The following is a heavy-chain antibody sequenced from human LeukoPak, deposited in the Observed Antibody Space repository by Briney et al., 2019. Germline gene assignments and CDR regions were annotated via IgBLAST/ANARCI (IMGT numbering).Heavy chain of an antibody. V-gene: IGHV4-39*01. J-gene: IGHJ4*02. Sequence: SETLSLTCTVSGGPIDNSHYYWGWIRQPPGEGLEWIASIHYSGSTHYNPSLKSRVTISVDTSKNQFSLKLSSVTAADTAVYYCVRLASGLIDYWGQGTLVTVSS. D-gene: IGHD6-19*01. CDR3: VRLASGLIDY. CDR2: IHYSGST. CDR1: GGPIDNSHYY.